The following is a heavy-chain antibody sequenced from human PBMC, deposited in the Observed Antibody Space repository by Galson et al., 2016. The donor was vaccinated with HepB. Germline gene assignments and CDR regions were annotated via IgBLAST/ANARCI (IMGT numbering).Heavy chain of an antibody. V-gene: IGHV4-39*07. CDR1: GGSISSSSYY. Sequence: SETLSLTCTVSGGSISSSSYYWGWIRQPPGKGLEWIGSIYYSGSTYYNPSLKSRVTISVDTSKNQFSLKLSSVTAADTAVYYCARGVDDILTGYCLYFDYWGQGTLVTVSS. CDR3: ARGVDDILTGYCLYFDY. D-gene: IGHD3-9*01. J-gene: IGHJ4*02. CDR2: IYYSGST.